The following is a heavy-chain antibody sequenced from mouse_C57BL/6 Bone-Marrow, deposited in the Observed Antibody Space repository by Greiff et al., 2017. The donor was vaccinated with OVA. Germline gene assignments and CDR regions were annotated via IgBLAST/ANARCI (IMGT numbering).Heavy chain of an antibody. CDR2: INPYNSGT. D-gene: IGHD1-1*01. V-gene: IGHV1-26*01. J-gene: IGHJ3*01. CDR1: GYTFTDYY. CDR3: LITAVEAAYFDD. Sequence: EVQLQQSGPELVKPGASVKISCKASGYTFTDYYMNWVKQSHGKSLEWIGDINPYNSGTNYNQKFKGKATLTVDKSSSTAYMQLRSLTSEDSAVYYCLITAVEAAYFDDWGPGTLVTVSA.